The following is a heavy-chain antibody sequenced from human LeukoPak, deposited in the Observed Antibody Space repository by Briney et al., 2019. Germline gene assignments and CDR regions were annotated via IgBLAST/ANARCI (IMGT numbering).Heavy chain of an antibody. D-gene: IGHD3-10*01. J-gene: IGHJ3*02. CDR1: AGTISSSNW. CDR3: ARQYYYGAFDI. Sequence: SETLSFNCAVSAGTISSSNWLRWVRQPPRKGLGWIGEIYNSGSTNYTPSLKSRVTISVDKSKNQFSLKLSSVTAADTAVYYCARQYYYGAFDIWGQGTMVTVSS. CDR2: IYNSGST. V-gene: IGHV4-4*02.